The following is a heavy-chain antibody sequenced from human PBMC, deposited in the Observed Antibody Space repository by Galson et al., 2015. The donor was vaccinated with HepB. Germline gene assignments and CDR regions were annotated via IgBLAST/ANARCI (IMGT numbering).Heavy chain of an antibody. CDR2: ISSSSSYI. CDR3: ARVGIVPAAMLDY. J-gene: IGHJ4*02. V-gene: IGHV3-21*01. CDR1: GINFGAYG. D-gene: IGHD2-2*01. Sequence: SLRLSCAASGINFGAYGMTWVRQAPGKGLEWVSSISSSSSYIYYADSVKGRFTISRDNAKNSLYLQMNSLRAEDTAVYYCARVGIVPAAMLDYWGQGTLVTVSS.